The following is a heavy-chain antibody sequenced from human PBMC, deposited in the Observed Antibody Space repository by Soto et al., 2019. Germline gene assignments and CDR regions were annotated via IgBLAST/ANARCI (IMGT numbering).Heavy chain of an antibody. Sequence: GGSLRLSCTASGFTFSSYGMHWVRQAPGKGLEWVAVISYDGSNKYYADSVKGRFTISRDNSKNTLYLQMSSLRAEDTAVYYCAKDRGATHISYYFDYWGQGTLVTVSS. CDR2: ISYDGSNK. J-gene: IGHJ4*02. D-gene: IGHD1-26*01. V-gene: IGHV3-30*18. CDR1: GFTFSSYG. CDR3: AKDRGATHISYYFDY.